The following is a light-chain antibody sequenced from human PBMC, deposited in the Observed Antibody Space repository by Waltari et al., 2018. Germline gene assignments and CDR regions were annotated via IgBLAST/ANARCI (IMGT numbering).Light chain of an antibody. J-gene: IGLJ3*02. CDR1: NSNIGSNY. Sequence: QSVLTQPPSASGTPGQRVTISCSGSNSNIGSNYVYWYQQLPGTAPKVLIYRNDQRPSEVPDRFSGSKSGTSAPLAISGLRSEDEADYYCAAWDDILSGWEFGGGTKLTVL. CDR3: AAWDDILSGWE. CDR2: RND. V-gene: IGLV1-47*01.